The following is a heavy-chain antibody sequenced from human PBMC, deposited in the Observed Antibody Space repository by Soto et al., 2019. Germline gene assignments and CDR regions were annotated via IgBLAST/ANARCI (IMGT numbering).Heavy chain of an antibody. CDR3: ARVGYYDFWSGTISHSHYMDV. CDR2: IRSSSDTI. Sequence: GGSLSLSCAASGFTFSTYSMNWVRQAPGKGLEWVSYIRSSSDTIYYVDSVKGRFTISRDNAKNSLSLYLNSLRVEDTAVYYCARVGYYDFWSGTISHSHYMDVWGKGTTVTSP. CDR1: GFTFSTYS. J-gene: IGHJ6*03. V-gene: IGHV3-48*01. D-gene: IGHD3-3*01.